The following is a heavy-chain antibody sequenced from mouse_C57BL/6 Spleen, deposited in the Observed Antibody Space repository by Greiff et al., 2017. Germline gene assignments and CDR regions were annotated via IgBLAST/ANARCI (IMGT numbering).Heavy chain of an antibody. CDR2: IWSGGST. J-gene: IGHJ2*01. CDR1: GFSLTSYG. D-gene: IGHD1-1*01. CDR3: ARNYYYGSSLYYFDY. Sequence: VMLVESGPGLVQPSQSLSITCTVSGFSLTSYGVHWVRQSPGKGLEWLGVIWSGGSTDYNAAFISRLSISKDNSKSQVFFKMNSLQADDTAIYYCARNYYYGSSLYYFDYWGQGTTLTVSS. V-gene: IGHV2-2*01.